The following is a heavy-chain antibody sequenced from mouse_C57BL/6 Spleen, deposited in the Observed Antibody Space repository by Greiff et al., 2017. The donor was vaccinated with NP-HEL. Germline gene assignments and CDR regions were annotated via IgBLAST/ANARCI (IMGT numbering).Heavy chain of an antibody. Sequence: EVKLVESGGDLVKPGGSLKLSCAASGFTFSSYGMSWVRQTPDKRLEWVATISSGGSYTYYPDSVKGRFTISRDNAKNTLYLQMSSLKSEDTAMYYCAREMKSYWYFDVWGTGTTVTVSS. CDR3: AREMKSYWYFDV. CDR1: GFTFSSYG. J-gene: IGHJ1*03. CDR2: ISSGGSYT. V-gene: IGHV5-6*01.